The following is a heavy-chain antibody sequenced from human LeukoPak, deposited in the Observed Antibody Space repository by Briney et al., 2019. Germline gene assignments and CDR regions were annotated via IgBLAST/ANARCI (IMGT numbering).Heavy chain of an antibody. V-gene: IGHV3-23*01. CDR1: GFTFSSYA. CDR2: ISGSGGRT. J-gene: IGHJ4*02. Sequence: PGGSLRLSCAASGFTFSSYAMSWVRQAPGKGLEWVSAISGSGGRTYYADSVKGRFTISRDNSKNMLYLQMNSPRAEDTAVYYCAKEAGSYYSFGYWGQGTLVTVSS. D-gene: IGHD3-10*01. CDR3: AKEAGSYYSFGY.